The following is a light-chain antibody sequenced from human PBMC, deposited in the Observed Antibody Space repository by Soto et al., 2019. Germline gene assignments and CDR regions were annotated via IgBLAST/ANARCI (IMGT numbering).Light chain of an antibody. CDR2: GVS. CDR3: QQYNSWSPWT. J-gene: IGKJ1*01. V-gene: IGKV3-15*01. CDR1: QSVGSN. Sequence: EIVMRQSPPTPSVSPGERVTLSCRARQSVGSNLAWYQQKPGQAPRLLIYGVSTRATGIPARFSGSGSETEFTLTISSLQAEDSVAYYCQQYNSWSPWTFGQGTKVDIK.